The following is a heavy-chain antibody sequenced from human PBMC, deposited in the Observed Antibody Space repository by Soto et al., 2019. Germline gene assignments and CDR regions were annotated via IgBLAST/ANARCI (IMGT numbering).Heavy chain of an antibody. CDR3: AKWMGISWYSDY. CDR1: GFSFSSYA. V-gene: IGHV3-23*01. J-gene: IGHJ4*02. CDR2: ISASGVIT. Sequence: EVQLLESGGGLVQPGGSLRLSCAASGFSFSSYAMNWVRQAPGKGLEWVSSISASGVITHYADSVKGRFTISRDNSKNTLYLQMNSLRAEDTAVYYCAKWMGISWYSDYWGQGTLVTVSS. D-gene: IGHD6-13*01.